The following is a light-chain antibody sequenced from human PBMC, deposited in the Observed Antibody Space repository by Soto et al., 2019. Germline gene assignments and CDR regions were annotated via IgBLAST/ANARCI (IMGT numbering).Light chain of an antibody. CDR2: EVS. Sequence: QSALTQPPSASGSPGQSLTISCTGTSSDVGAYNYVSWYQQHPGKAPKLMIYEVSNRPSGVSNRFSGSKSGNTASLTISGLQAEDEADYYCSSYTSSSTYVFGTGTKLTVL. CDR3: SSYTSSSTYV. CDR1: SSDVGAYNY. V-gene: IGLV2-14*01. J-gene: IGLJ1*01.